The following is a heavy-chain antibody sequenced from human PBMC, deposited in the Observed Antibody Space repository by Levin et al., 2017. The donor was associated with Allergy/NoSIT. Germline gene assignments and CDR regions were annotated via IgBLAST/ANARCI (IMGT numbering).Heavy chain of an antibody. D-gene: IGHD3-9*01. J-gene: IGHJ3*02. V-gene: IGHV4-61*02. CDR1: GGSISSGSHY. Sequence: PSETLSLTCTVSGGSISSGSHYWSWIRQSAGKGLEWIGRIYTSGSTNYNPSLKSRVTISIDTSKNHFSLDLSSVTAADTAVYYCARADDTARSAFHIWGLGTMVTVS. CDR3: ARADDTARSAFHI. CDR2: IYTSGST.